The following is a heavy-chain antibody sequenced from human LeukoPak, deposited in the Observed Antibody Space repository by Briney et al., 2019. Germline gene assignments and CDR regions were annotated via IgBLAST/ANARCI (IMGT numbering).Heavy chain of an antibody. Sequence: PGGSLRLSCAASGFTFSSYAMSWIRQPPGKGLEWIGYIYYSGSTNYNPSLKSRVTISVDTSKNQFPLKLSSVTTADTAVYYCARGSTPWYFDLWGRGTLVTVSS. CDR1: GFTFSSYA. V-gene: IGHV4-59*01. CDR2: IYYSGST. D-gene: IGHD5/OR15-5a*01. CDR3: ARGSTPWYFDL. J-gene: IGHJ2*01.